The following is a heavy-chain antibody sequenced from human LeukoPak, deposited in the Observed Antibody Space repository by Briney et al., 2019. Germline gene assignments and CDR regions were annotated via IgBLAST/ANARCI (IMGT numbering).Heavy chain of an antibody. CDR2: IYYSGST. CDR1: GGSISSHY. CDR3: ARVTRTYSSSSNPYFDY. J-gene: IGHJ4*02. V-gene: IGHV4-59*11. Sequence: SETLSLTCTVSGGSISSHYWSWIRQPPGKGLEWIGYIYYSGSTNYNPSLKSRVTTSVDTSKNQFSLKLSSVTAADTAVYYCARVTRTYSSSSNPYFDYWGQGTLVTVSS. D-gene: IGHD6-13*01.